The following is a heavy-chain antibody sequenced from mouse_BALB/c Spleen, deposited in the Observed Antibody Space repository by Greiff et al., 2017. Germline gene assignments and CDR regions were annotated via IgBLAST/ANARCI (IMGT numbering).Heavy chain of an antibody. CDR1: GFTFSSFG. CDR2: ISSGSSTI. J-gene: IGHJ3*01. D-gene: IGHD2-2*01. Sequence: DVHLVESGGGLVQPGGSRKLSCAASGFTFSSFGMHWVRQAPEKGLEWVAYISSGSSTIYYADTVKGRFTISRDNPKNTLFLQMTSLRSEDTAMYYCARGGYDGWFAYWGQGTLVTVSA. CDR3: ARGGYDGWFAY. V-gene: IGHV5-17*02.